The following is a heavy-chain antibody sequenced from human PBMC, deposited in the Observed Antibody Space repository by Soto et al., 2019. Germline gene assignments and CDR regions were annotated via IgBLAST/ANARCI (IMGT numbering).Heavy chain of an antibody. CDR1: GFTFSSYA. D-gene: IGHD3-3*01. Sequence: GGSLRLSCAASGFTFSSYAMHWVRQAPGKGLEWVAVISYDGSNKYYADSVKGRFTISRDNSKNTLYLQMNSLRAEDTAVYYCARTLSILGPEKYDFWSGYLFDYWGQGTLVTVSS. CDR2: ISYDGSNK. J-gene: IGHJ4*02. CDR3: ARTLSILGPEKYDFWSGYLFDY. V-gene: IGHV3-30-3*01.